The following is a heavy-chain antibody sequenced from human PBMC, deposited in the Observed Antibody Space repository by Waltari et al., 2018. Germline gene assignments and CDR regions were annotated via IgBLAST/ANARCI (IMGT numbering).Heavy chain of an antibody. D-gene: IGHD3-3*01. CDR1: GYTFTTYG. Sequence: QVQLVQSGAAMKKPGASVKVSCKASGYTFTTYGINWVRQAPGQGLEWMGWISIQNGNTEYAQKCQGRVTMTRDTSTSTAYMELRSLRSDDTAVYYCARDRAAYYDISSTYYAGDYWGPGTLLTVSS. CDR3: ARDRAAYYDISSTYYAGDY. CDR2: ISIQNGNT. V-gene: IGHV1-18*04. J-gene: IGHJ4*02.